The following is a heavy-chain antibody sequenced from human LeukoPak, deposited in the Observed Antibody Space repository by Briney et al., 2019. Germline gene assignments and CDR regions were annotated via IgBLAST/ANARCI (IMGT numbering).Heavy chain of an antibody. Sequence: GGFLRLSCGASGFTFSSYAMHWVRQAPGKGLEWVAVISYDGSNKYYADSVKGRITISRGNSKNTLYLQMNSLRAEDTAVYYCARRYSYGSDDAFDIWGQGTMVTVSS. CDR3: ARRYSYGSDDAFDI. CDR2: ISYDGSNK. V-gene: IGHV3-30-3*01. D-gene: IGHD5-18*01. CDR1: GFTFSSYA. J-gene: IGHJ3*02.